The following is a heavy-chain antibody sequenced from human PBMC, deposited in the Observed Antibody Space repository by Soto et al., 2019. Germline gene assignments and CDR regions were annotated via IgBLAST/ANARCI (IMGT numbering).Heavy chain of an antibody. Sequence: ASVKVSCKASGYTFTSYYMHWVRQAPGQGLEWMGIINPSGGSTSYAQKFQGRVTMTRDTSTSTVYMELSSLRSEDTAVYYCARGLRYFDWLLYYFDYWGQGTLVTVSS. CDR2: INPSGGST. CDR3: ARGLRYFDWLLYYFDY. D-gene: IGHD3-9*01. V-gene: IGHV1-46*01. J-gene: IGHJ4*02. CDR1: GYTFTSYY.